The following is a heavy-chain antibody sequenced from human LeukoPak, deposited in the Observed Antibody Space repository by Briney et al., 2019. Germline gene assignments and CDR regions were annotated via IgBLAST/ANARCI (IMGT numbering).Heavy chain of an antibody. V-gene: IGHV1-2*02. J-gene: IGHJ4*02. CDR1: GYTFTGYY. Sequence: ASAKVSCKASGYTFTGYYLHWVRQAPGQGLEWMGWINPNSGGTNYAQKFQGRVTMTRDTSISTAYMELSRLRSDDTAVYYCAPGAAMVGPYYFDYWGQGTLVTVSS. D-gene: IGHD5-18*01. CDR2: INPNSGGT. CDR3: APGAAMVGPYYFDY.